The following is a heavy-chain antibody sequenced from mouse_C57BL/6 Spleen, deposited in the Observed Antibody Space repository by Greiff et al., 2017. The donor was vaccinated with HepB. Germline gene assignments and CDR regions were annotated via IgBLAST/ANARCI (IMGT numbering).Heavy chain of an antibody. V-gene: IGHV1-80*01. CDR1: GYAFSSYW. CDR3: AIYYYGRSYYFDY. J-gene: IGHJ2*01. D-gene: IGHD1-1*01. Sequence: QVQLQQSGAELVKPGASVKISCKASGYAFSSYWMNWVKQRPGKGLEWIGQIYPGDGDTNYNGKFKGKATLTADKSSSTAYMQLSSLTSEDSAVYFCAIYYYGRSYYFDYWGQGTTLTVSS. CDR2: IYPGDGDT.